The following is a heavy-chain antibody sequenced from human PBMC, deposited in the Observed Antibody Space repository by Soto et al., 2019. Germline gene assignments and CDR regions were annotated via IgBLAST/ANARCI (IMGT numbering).Heavy chain of an antibody. CDR2: IFYSGST. Sequence: SEPKPFTYIVTGGSSRSGGYSWIWIQQQPGKGLEWIGYIFYSGSTYYHPSLKSRVTISVDTSKNQFSLKLTSVTAADTAVYYCACNFSVGYGHGFYYYRMDVCGQGTTVAV. V-gene: IGHV4-30-2*03. D-gene: IGHD5-18*01. CDR1: GGSSRSGGYS. J-gene: IGHJ6*02. CDR3: ACNFSVGYGHGFYYYRMDV.